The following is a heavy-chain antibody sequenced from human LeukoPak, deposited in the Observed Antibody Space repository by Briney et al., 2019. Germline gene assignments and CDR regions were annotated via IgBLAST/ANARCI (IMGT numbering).Heavy chain of an antibody. J-gene: IGHJ4*02. CDR1: GGTFSSYA. CDR3: AAQRDCSSTSCYEY. CDR2: IIPIFGTA. Sequence: ASVKVSCKASGGTFSSYAISWVRQAPGQGLEWMGGIIPIFGTANYAQKFQGRVTITADESTSKAYMELSSLRSEDTAVYYCAAQRDCSSTSCYEYWGQGTLVTVSS. V-gene: IGHV1-69*01. D-gene: IGHD2-2*01.